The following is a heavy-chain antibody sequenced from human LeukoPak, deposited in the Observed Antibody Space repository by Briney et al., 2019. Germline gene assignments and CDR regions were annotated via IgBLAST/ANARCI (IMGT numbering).Heavy chain of an antibody. V-gene: IGHV4-39*01. CDR3: ARVVGADDYYYYYMDV. CDR2: IYYSGST. J-gene: IGHJ6*03. CDR1: GGSISSSSYY. Sequence: PSETLSLTCTVSGGSISSSSYYWGWLRQPPGKGLEWIGSIYYSGSTYYNPSLKSRVTISVDTSKNQFSLKLSSVTAADTAVYYCARVVGADDYYYYYMDVWGKGTTVTVSS. D-gene: IGHD1-26*01.